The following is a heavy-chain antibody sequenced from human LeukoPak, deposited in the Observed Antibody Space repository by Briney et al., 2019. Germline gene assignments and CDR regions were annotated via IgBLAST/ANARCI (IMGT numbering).Heavy chain of an antibody. D-gene: IGHD3-3*01. J-gene: IGHJ6*03. Sequence: SETLSLTCTVSGGSISSYYWSWIRQPPGKGLEWIGYIYYSGSTNYNPSLKSRVTISVDTSKNQFSLKLSSVTATDTAVYYCARDKRSYYDFWSGYGGYYYYMDVWGKGTTVTVSS. CDR3: ARDKRSYYDFWSGYGGYYYYMDV. CDR2: IYYSGST. V-gene: IGHV4-59*12. CDR1: GGSISSYY.